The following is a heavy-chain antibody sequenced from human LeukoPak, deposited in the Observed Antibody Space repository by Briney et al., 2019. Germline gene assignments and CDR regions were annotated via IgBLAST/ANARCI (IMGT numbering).Heavy chain of an antibody. J-gene: IGHJ4*02. V-gene: IGHV3-9*01. CDR1: GFTFDDYA. D-gene: IGHD2-2*01. CDR3: AKGAYQLLKANYFDY. CDR2: ISWNSGRI. Sequence: GGSLRLSCAASGFTFDDYAMHWVRQAPGKGLEWVSGISWNSGRINYADSVKGRFTISRDNSKNTLYLQMNSLRAEDTAVYYCAKGAYQLLKANYFDYWGQGTLVTVSS.